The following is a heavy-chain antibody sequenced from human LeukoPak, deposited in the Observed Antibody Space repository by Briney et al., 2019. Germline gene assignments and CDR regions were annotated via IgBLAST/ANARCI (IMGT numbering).Heavy chain of an antibody. CDR3: ARVRDEGYYYYYYMDV. Sequence: ASVKVSCKASGYTFISYGISWVRQAPGQGLEWMGWISAYNGNTNYAQKLQGRVTMTTDTSTSTAYMELRSLRSDDTAVYYCARVRDEGYYYYYYMDVWGKGTTVTVSS. J-gene: IGHJ6*03. CDR1: GYTFISYG. CDR2: ISAYNGNT. V-gene: IGHV1-18*01.